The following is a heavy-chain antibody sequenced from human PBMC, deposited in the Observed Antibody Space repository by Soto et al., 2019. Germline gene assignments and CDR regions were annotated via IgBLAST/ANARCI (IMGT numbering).Heavy chain of an antibody. D-gene: IGHD5-12*01. J-gene: IGHJ6*03. CDR1: GGSFSGYY. Sequence: SETLSLTCAVYGGSFSGYYWSWIRQPPGKGLEWIGEINHSGSTNYNPSLKSRVTISVDTSKNQFSLKLSSVTAADTAVYYCARQRGYSGYDYYYYYMDVWGKGTTVTVSS. CDR2: INHSGST. V-gene: IGHV4-34*01. CDR3: ARQRGYSGYDYYYYYMDV.